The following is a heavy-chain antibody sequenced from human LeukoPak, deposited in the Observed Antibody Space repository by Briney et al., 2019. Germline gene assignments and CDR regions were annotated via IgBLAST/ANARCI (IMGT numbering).Heavy chain of an antibody. CDR2: IKQDGSEK. CDR3: AKSRGARGDPIYYYYYYMDV. CDR1: GFTFSSYW. J-gene: IGHJ6*03. V-gene: IGHV3-7*01. Sequence: PGGSLRLSCAASGFTFSSYWMSWVRQAPGKGLEWVANIKQDGSEKYYADSVKGRFTISRDNSKNTLYLQMNSLRAEDTAVYYCAKSRGARGDPIYYYYYYMDVWGKGTTVTVSS. D-gene: IGHD4-17*01.